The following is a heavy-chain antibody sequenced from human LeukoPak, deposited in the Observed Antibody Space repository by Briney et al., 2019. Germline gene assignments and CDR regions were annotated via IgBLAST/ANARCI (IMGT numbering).Heavy chain of an antibody. CDR3: ARDESGYYYMYYFDY. D-gene: IGHD3-22*01. CDR1: GFTFSSYS. Sequence: GGSLRLSRAASGFTFSSYSMNWVRQAPGKGLEWVSSISSNSSYIYYADSVKGRLTISRDNAKNSLYLQMNSLRAEDTAVYYCARDESGYYYMYYFDYWGQGILVTVSS. CDR2: ISSNSSYI. J-gene: IGHJ4*02. V-gene: IGHV3-21*01.